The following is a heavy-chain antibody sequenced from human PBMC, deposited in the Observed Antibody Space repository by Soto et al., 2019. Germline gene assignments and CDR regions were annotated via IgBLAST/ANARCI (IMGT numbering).Heavy chain of an antibody. Sequence: PSETLSLTCTDSGGSISSYYWSWIRQPAGKGLEWIGRIYTSGSTNYNPSLKSRVTMSVDTSKNQFSLKLSSVTAADTAVYYCARARWAYDSSGYYLPDYFDYWGQGTLVTVSS. D-gene: IGHD3-22*01. CDR2: IYTSGST. CDR1: GGSISSYY. CDR3: ARARWAYDSSGYYLPDYFDY. V-gene: IGHV4-4*07. J-gene: IGHJ4*02.